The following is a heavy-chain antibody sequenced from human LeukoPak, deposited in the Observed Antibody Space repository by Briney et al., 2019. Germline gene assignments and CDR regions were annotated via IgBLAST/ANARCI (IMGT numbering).Heavy chain of an antibody. D-gene: IGHD2-15*01. Sequence: GESLKISCKGSGYSFTSYWIGWVRQAPGKGLEWVAFIRYDGSNEYYADSVKGRFTISRDKSMNTLSLQMNGLRVEDTAVYYCAKVMPPGRIRFYSYYMDVWGKGTTVTVS. J-gene: IGHJ6*03. V-gene: IGHV3-30*02. CDR3: AKVMPPGRIRFYSYYMDV. CDR2: IRYDGSNE. CDR1: GYSFTSYW.